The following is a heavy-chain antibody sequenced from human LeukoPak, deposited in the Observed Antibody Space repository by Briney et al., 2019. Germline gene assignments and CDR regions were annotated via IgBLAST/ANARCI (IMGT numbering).Heavy chain of an antibody. J-gene: IGHJ4*02. V-gene: IGHV3-23*01. Sequence: PGGSLRLSCAASGFTFSSYAMSWVRQAPGKGLQWVSGISGSGGSTYYADSVKGRFTISRDNSMNTLFLQMNSLRAEDTAVYYCAKAEKKGSSRPFNYWGQGSLLTVFS. CDR1: GFTFSSYA. D-gene: IGHD6-19*01. CDR3: AKAEKKGSSRPFNY. CDR2: ISGSGGST.